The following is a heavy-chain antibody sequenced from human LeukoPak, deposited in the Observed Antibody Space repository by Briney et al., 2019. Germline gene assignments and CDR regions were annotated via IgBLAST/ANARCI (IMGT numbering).Heavy chain of an antibody. CDR1: GGSISSYY. J-gene: IGHJ5*02. Sequence: PSETLSLTCTVSGGSISSYYWSWIRQPPGKGLEWIGYIYYSGSTNHNPSLQSRVTISVDTSKNQFSLKLSSVTAADTAVYYCARHPLKPYVSDWFDPWGQGTLVTVSS. CDR2: IYYSGST. CDR3: ARHPLKPYVSDWFDP. D-gene: IGHD3-10*02. V-gene: IGHV4-59*08.